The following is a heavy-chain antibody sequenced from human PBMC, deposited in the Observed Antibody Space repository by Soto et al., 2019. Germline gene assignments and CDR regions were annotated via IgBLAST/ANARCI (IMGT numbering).Heavy chain of an antibody. CDR3: ARVVLGDYPAYYFDY. CDR1: GGSIRIGGYT. J-gene: IGHJ4*02. Sequence: PSETLSLTCAFSGGSIRIGGYTYSGSWIRQPPGQGLEWIGHIDRSGSTYYNPSLKSRVTISVDRSNDHFSLNLNSVTASDTAVYYCARVVLGDYPAYYFDYWGRGTLVTVSS. V-gene: IGHV4-30-2*01. CDR2: IDRSGST. D-gene: IGHD3-16*01.